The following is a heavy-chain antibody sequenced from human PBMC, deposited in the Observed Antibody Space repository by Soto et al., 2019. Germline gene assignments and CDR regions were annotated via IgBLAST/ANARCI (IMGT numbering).Heavy chain of an antibody. CDR1: GFTFSSYA. CDR2: ISYDGSNK. J-gene: IGHJ4*02. CDR3: ARACCGPSTFHFDY. Sequence: QVQLAESGGGVVQPGRSLRLSCAASGFTFSSYAMHWVRQAPGKGLEWVAVISYDGSNKYYADSVKGRFTISRDNSKNTLYLQMNSLRAEDTAVYYCARACCGPSTFHFDYWGQGTLVTVSS. D-gene: IGHD2-21*01. V-gene: IGHV3-30-3*01.